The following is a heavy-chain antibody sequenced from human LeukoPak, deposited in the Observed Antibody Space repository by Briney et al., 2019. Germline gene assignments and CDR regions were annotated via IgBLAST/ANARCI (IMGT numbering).Heavy chain of an antibody. CDR2: ISYDGSNK. CDR3: ARDLDY. V-gene: IGHV3-30-3*01. Sequence: GGSLRLSCAAAGFTFSSYAMHWVRQAPGKGLEWVAVISYDGSNKYYADSVKGRFTISRDNSKNTLYLQMNSLRAEDTAVYYCARDLDYWGQGTLVTVSS. J-gene: IGHJ4*02. CDR1: GFTFSSYA.